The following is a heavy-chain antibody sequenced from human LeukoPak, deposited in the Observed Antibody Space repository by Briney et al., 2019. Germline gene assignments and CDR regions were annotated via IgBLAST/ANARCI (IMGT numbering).Heavy chain of an antibody. CDR2: IYYGGST. D-gene: IGHD6-19*01. V-gene: IGHV4-39*01. Sequence: PSETLSLTCTVSGGSISSSSYYWGWVRQPPGKGLDWIGGIYYGGSTYYNPSLKSRVTISVDTSKNQFSLRLSSVTAADTAVYYCARLEYTSGLDYWGQGTLVTVSS. CDR1: GGSISSSSYY. CDR3: ARLEYTSGLDY. J-gene: IGHJ4*02.